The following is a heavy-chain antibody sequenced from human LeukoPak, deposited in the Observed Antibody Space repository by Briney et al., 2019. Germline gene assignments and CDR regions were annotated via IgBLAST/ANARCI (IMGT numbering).Heavy chain of an antibody. CDR2: IIPIFGTA. V-gene: IGHV1-69*13. CDR3: ARDSGYSYGSQIPLDY. J-gene: IGHJ4*02. Sequence: ASVKVSCKASGGTFSSYAISWVRQAPGQGLEWMGGIIPIFGTANYAQKFQGRVTITADESTSTAYMELSSLRSEDTAVHYCARDSGYSYGSQIPLDYWGQGTLVTVSS. CDR1: GGTFSSYA. D-gene: IGHD5-18*01.